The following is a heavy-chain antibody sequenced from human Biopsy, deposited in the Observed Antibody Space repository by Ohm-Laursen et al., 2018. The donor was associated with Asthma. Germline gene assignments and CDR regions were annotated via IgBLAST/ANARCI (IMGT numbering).Heavy chain of an antibody. J-gene: IGHJ6*02. CDR2: IYNDGRA. V-gene: IGHV3-53*01. CDR1: EFSVSSSY. Sequence: SLRLSCAASEFSVSSSYTSWVRQAPGKGLEWVSVIYNDGRAYYADSVKGRFTVSRDNSKNTLFLQMNSLRAEDTAVYYCTRTTTVTTTYAMDVWGRGTTVTVSS. CDR3: TRTTTVTTTYAMDV. D-gene: IGHD4-17*01.